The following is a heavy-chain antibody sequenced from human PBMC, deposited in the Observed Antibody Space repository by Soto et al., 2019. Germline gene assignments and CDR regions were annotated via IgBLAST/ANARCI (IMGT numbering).Heavy chain of an antibody. CDR3: ARARTRLVHYSSGGYWNWFDP. J-gene: IGHJ5*02. Sequence: SETLSLTCAVYGGSFSGYYWSWIRQPPGKGLEWIREINHSGSTNYNPSLKSRVTISVDTSKNQFSLKLSSVTAADTAVYYCARARTRLVHYSSGGYWNWFDPGGQGTLVTVSS. CDR1: GGSFSGYY. CDR2: INHSGST. V-gene: IGHV4-34*01. D-gene: IGHD6-19*01.